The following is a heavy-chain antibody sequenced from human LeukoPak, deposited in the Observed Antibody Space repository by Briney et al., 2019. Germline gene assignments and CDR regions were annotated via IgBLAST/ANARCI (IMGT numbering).Heavy chain of an antibody. CDR3: ALDYYDSSGYYPFDY. D-gene: IGHD3-22*01. V-gene: IGHV3-74*01. CDR1: GFTFDDYA. CDR2: INSDGSST. Sequence: GGSLRLSCAASGFTFDDYAMHWVRQAPGKGLVWVSRINSDGSSTSYADSVKGRFTISRDNAKNTLYLQMNSLRAEDTAVYYCALDYYDSSGYYPFDYWGQGTLVTVSS. J-gene: IGHJ4*02.